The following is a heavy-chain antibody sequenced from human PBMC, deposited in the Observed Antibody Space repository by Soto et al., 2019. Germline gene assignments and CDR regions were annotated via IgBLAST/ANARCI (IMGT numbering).Heavy chain of an antibody. CDR1: GFTFSNYA. V-gene: IGHV3-23*01. J-gene: IGHJ4*02. D-gene: IGHD6-13*01. CDR2: ISSSGAT. Sequence: GGSVRLCCAASGFTFSNYAISWVRQAQGKGVEWVSAISSSGATYYADSVKGRVSINSDNSKDTVYLQMNSLRAEDTAVYYCAKRGISTAGKGNYFDHWGPGTLVTVSS. CDR3: AKRGISTAGKGNYFDH.